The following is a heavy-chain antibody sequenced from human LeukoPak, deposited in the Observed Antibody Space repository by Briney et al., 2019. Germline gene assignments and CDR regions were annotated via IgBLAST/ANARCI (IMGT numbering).Heavy chain of an antibody. CDR2: IKQDGSEK. V-gene: IGHV3-7*01. CDR3: ARAGHIVVVTAIARFDY. J-gene: IGHJ4*02. Sequence: GGSLRLSCAASGFTFSSYWMSWVRQAPGKGLEWVANIKQDGSEKYYVDSVKGRFTISRDNAKNSLYLQMNSLRAEDTAVYYCARAGHIVVVTAIARFDYWGQGTLVTVSS. D-gene: IGHD2-21*02. CDR1: GFTFSSYW.